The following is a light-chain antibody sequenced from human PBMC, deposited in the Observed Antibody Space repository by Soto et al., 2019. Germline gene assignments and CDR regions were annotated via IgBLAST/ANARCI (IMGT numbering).Light chain of an antibody. V-gene: IGKV3D-15*01. J-gene: IGKJ5*01. CDR1: QAISSN. CDR2: GAS. Sequence: EIVLTQSPATLSVSRLERANLXRKANQAISSNLAWYQQKPGQAPRLLIYGASSRATGIPDRFSGSGSGTDFTLTISRLEPEDFAVYYCQQYNNWPPITFGQGTRLEIK. CDR3: QQYNNWPPIT.